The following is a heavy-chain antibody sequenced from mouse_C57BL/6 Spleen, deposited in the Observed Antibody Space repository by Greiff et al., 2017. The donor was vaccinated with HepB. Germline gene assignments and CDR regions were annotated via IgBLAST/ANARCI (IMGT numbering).Heavy chain of an antibody. J-gene: IGHJ2*01. D-gene: IGHD1-1*01. V-gene: IGHV1-69*01. CDR1: GYTFTSYW. Sequence: VKLQQPGAELVMPGASVKLSCKASGYTFTSYWMHWVKQRPGQGLEWIGEIDPSDSYTNYNQKFKGKSTLTVDKSSSTAYMQLSSLTSEDSAVYYCARSYYYGSSLLFDYWGQGTTLTVSS. CDR3: ARSYYYGSSLLFDY. CDR2: IDPSDSYT.